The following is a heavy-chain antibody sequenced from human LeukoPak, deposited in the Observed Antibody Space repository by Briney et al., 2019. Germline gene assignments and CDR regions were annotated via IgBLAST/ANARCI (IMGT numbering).Heavy chain of an antibody. Sequence: GRSLRLSCAASGFTFSSYSMHWVRQAPGKGLEWVAVISYDGSNKYYADSVKGRFTISRDNSKNTLYLQMNSLRAEDTAVYYCARKVYGYSDYWGQGTLVTVSS. D-gene: IGHD5-18*01. CDR1: GFTFSSYS. V-gene: IGHV3-30*03. CDR2: ISYDGSNK. CDR3: ARKVYGYSDY. J-gene: IGHJ4*02.